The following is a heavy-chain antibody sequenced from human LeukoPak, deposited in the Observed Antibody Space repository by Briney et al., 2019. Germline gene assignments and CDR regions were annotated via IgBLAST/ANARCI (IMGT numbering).Heavy chain of an antibody. J-gene: IGHJ3*01. CDR3: GRDPNGDYVGAFEF. CDR1: GITLSNYG. Sequence: GGSLRLSCAVSGITLSNYGMTWVRQAPGKGLEWVAGISDSGGRTTYADSVKGRFTISRDNSKSTLYLQMNSLRVEDTAEYFCGRDPNGDYVGAFEFWGQGTKVAVSS. D-gene: IGHD3-16*01. CDR2: ISDSGGRT. V-gene: IGHV3-23*01.